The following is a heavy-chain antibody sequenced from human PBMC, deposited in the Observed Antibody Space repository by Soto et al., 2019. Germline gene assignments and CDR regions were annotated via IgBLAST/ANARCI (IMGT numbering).Heavy chain of an antibody. J-gene: IGHJ6*02. CDR1: GFTFSSYA. D-gene: IGHD2-15*01. CDR3: ARGDRGGSGSPASYYYSGLDV. CDR2: VSAGGDMT. V-gene: IGHV3-23*01. Sequence: DVQLLESGGHLVQPGGSLRLSCAASGFTFSSYAMSWVRQAPGKVLEWVSSVSAGGDMTYYSDSVKGLFTISRDNSNNVLFLQMNSLRIEDTALYYCARGDRGGSGSPASYYYSGLDVWGQGTTVTVS.